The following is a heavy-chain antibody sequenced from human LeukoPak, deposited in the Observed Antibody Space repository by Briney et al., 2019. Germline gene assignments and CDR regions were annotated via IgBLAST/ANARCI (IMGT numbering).Heavy chain of an antibody. Sequence: PGGSLRLSCAASGFTFSSYGMHWVRQAPGKGLEWVSSISSSSSYIYYADSVKGRFTISRDNAKNSLYLQMNSLRAEDTAVYYCARNYDFWSGPLGWFDPWGQGTLVTVSS. CDR2: ISSSSSYI. D-gene: IGHD3-3*01. CDR3: ARNYDFWSGPLGWFDP. CDR1: GFTFSSYG. J-gene: IGHJ5*02. V-gene: IGHV3-21*01.